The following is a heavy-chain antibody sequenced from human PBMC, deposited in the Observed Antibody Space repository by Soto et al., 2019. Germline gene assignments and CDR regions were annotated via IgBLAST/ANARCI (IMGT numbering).Heavy chain of an antibody. J-gene: IGHJ6*02. V-gene: IGHV1-18*01. Sequence: ASVKVSCKASGYTFTSYGISWVRQAPGQGLEWMGWISAYNGNTNYAQKLQGRVTMTTDTSTSTAYMELRSLRSDDTAVYYCASSVDTAMVYYYCYGMDVWRQGTTFTVSS. CDR1: GYTFTSYG. D-gene: IGHD5-18*01. CDR2: ISAYNGNT. CDR3: ASSVDTAMVYYYCYGMDV.